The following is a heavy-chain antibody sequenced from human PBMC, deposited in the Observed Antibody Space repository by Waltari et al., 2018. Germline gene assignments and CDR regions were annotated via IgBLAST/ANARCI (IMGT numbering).Heavy chain of an antibody. Sequence: EVQLVESGGGLVQPGGSLRLSCGASGFTFSSYWMSWVRQAPGKGREWVANIKENGREQYDVDSTKGRFTIARDNAKNSLYQQMSSLRVEDTAVYYCARDRGFGELTNDYWGQGTLVIVSS. J-gene: IGHJ4*02. CDR1: GFTFSSYW. CDR2: IKENGREQ. D-gene: IGHD3-10*01. CDR3: ARDRGFGELTNDY. V-gene: IGHV3-7*01.